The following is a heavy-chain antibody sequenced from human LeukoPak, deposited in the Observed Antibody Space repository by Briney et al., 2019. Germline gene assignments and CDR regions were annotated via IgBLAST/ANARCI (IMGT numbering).Heavy chain of an antibody. CDR2: IYYSGST. V-gene: IGHV4-59*01. CDR1: GGSINSYC. J-gene: IGHJ3*02. Sequence: SETLSLTCTVSGGSINSYCWSWIRQPPGKGLGWIGYIYYSGSTNYNPSLKSRLTISVDTSKNQFSLRLRSVTAADTAVYYCAREQFQLPSGSFDIWGQGTTVTVSS. D-gene: IGHD2-2*01. CDR3: AREQFQLPSGSFDI.